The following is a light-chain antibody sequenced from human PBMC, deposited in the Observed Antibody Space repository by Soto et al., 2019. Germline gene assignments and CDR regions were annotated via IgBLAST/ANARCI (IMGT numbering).Light chain of an antibody. CDR3: QQYNHWWT. J-gene: IGKJ1*01. Sequence: EIVMTQSPATLSVSTGERDTLSCSASQSVSTNLVWYQQKPGQAPRLLIYGASTRATGVPGRFSGTGSGTEFTLTIRSLPSEDSAVYYCQQYNHWWTFGQGTKVDIK. V-gene: IGKV3-15*01. CDR1: QSVSTN. CDR2: GAS.